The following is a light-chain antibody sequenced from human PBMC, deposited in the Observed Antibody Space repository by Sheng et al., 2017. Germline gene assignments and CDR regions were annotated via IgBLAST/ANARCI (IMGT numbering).Light chain of an antibody. CDR1: QSISSW. V-gene: IGKV1-5*03. J-gene: IGKJ5*01. CDR2: KAS. CDR3: QQYSTYPFT. Sequence: DIQMTQSPSTLSASVGDRVTITCRASQSISSWLAWYQQKPGKAPKLLIYKASTLESGVPSRFSGSGSGTEFTLTISSLQPDDFATYYCQQYSTYPFTLGQGTRLEIK.